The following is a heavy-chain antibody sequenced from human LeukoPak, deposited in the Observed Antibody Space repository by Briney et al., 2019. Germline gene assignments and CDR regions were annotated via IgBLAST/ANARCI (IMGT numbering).Heavy chain of an antibody. CDR2: INHSGST. D-gene: IGHD1-7*01. CDR1: GGSFSGYY. CDR3: ARGYRAIGITGTTAFDY. V-gene: IGHV4-34*01. Sequence: SETLSLTCAVYGGSFSGYYWSWIRQPPGKGVEWIGEINHSGSTNYNPSLKSRVTISVDTSKNQFSLKLSSVTAADTAVYYCARGYRAIGITGTTAFDYWGQGTLVTVSS. J-gene: IGHJ4*02.